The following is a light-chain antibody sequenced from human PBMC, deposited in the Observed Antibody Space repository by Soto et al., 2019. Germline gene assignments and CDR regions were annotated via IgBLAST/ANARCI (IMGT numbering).Light chain of an antibody. V-gene: IGLV1-44*01. CDR2: TNI. CDR1: TSNIGSNA. Sequence: QSVLTQPPSASGTPGQRVTISCSGSTSNIGSNAVNWYQQLPGTAPKLLISTNIQRPSGVPDRFSGSKSGTSASLAISGLQSEDEADYYCAAWDDSLNAVVFGGGTKLTVL. J-gene: IGLJ2*01. CDR3: AAWDDSLNAVV.